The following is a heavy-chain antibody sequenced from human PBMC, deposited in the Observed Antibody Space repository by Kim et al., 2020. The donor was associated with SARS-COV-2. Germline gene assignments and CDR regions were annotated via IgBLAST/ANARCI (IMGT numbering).Heavy chain of an antibody. Sequence: IGDRGARPHYAASVRGRFTIYRDNSKSTLFLQMNSLRAEDTAVYYCEASDYWGQGSLVTVSS. CDR2: IGDRGARP. CDR3: EASDY. V-gene: IGHV3-23*01. J-gene: IGHJ4*02.